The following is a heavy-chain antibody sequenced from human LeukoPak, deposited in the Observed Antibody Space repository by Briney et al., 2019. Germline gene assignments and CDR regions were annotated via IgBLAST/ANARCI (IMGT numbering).Heavy chain of an antibody. CDR1: GFTFSDYY. CDR3: AKDRGGYSYGYPNY. J-gene: IGHJ4*02. V-gene: IGHV3-11*04. Sequence: GGSLRLSCAASGFTFSDYYMSWIRQAPGKGLEWVSYISSSGSTIYHAGSVKGRFTISRDNSKNTLYLQMNSLRAEDTAVYYCAKDRGGYSYGYPNYWGQGTLVTVSS. CDR2: ISSSGSTI. D-gene: IGHD5-18*01.